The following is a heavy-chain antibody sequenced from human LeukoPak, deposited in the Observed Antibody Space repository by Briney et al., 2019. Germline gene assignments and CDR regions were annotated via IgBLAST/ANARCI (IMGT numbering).Heavy chain of an antibody. CDR2: IYYSGST. V-gene: IGHV4-39*07. D-gene: IGHD2-15*01. CDR3: ARAVPRYCSGGNCYSRWFDP. CDR1: GGSISRSRDY. J-gene: IGHJ5*02. Sequence: KASETLSLTCTVSGGSISRSRDYWGWIRQPPGTGLEWIGSIYYSGSTYYNPSLKSRVTISGDTSKNRFSLKLSSVTAADTAVYYCARAVPRYCSGGNCYSRWFDPWGQGTLVTVSS.